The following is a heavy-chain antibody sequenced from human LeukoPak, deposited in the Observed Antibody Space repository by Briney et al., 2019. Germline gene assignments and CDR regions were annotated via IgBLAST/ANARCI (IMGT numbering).Heavy chain of an antibody. D-gene: IGHD5-18*01. V-gene: IGHV3-66*01. CDR3: ARDWPFGYSPFGAVYGMDV. CDR2: IYSGGST. Sequence: PGGSLRLSCAASGFTVSNNYMSWVRQAPGKGLEWVSVIYSGGSTYYADSVKGRFTISRDISKNTLYLQMNSLRAEDTAVYYCARDWPFGYSPFGAVYGMDVWGQGTTVTVSS. J-gene: IGHJ6*02. CDR1: GFTVSNNY.